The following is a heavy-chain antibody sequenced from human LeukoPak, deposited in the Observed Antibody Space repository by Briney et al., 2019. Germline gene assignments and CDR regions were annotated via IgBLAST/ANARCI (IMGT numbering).Heavy chain of an antibody. CDR3: ARDRSGYLYWFDP. Sequence: GGSLRLSCAASGFTFSSYGMNWVRQAPGKGLEWVAVIWYDGSNKYYADSVKGRFTISRDNSKNTLYLQMNSLRAEDTAVYYCARDRSGYLYWFDPWGQGTLVTVSS. V-gene: IGHV3-33*01. J-gene: IGHJ5*02. CDR1: GFTFSSYG. CDR2: IWYDGSNK. D-gene: IGHD3-3*01.